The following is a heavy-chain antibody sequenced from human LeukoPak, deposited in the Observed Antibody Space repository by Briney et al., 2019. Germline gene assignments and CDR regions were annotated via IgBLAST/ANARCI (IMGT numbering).Heavy chain of an antibody. V-gene: IGHV4-38-2*02. D-gene: IGHD6-13*01. Sequence: SETLSLTCTVSGYSISSCYYSSCLQQPPEKLQEWIGSIINTGTTYNPPSLKRRVTISVATSKNQFSLQLNSVTAADTAVYYCARDRSSSSGDYWGQGTLVTVSS. CDR1: GYSISSCYY. CDR2: IINTGTT. CDR3: ARDRSSSSGDY. J-gene: IGHJ4*02.